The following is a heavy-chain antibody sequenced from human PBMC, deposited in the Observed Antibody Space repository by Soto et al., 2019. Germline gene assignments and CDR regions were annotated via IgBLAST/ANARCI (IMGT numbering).Heavy chain of an antibody. CDR1: GYSFASYW. CDR2: IYPGDSDT. D-gene: IGHD6-13*01. V-gene: IGHV5-51*01. Sequence: GESLKISCKGSGYSFASYWIGWVRQMPGKGLEWMGIIYPGDSDTRYSPSFQGQVTISADKSISTAYLQWSSLKASDTAMYYCARHGSFSSSWYPYYYYGMDVWGQGTTVTVPS. CDR3: ARHGSFSSSWYPYYYYGMDV. J-gene: IGHJ6*02.